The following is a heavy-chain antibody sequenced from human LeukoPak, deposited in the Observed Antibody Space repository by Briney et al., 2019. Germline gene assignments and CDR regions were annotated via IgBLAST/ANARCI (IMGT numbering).Heavy chain of an antibody. CDR2: INHSGST. J-gene: IGHJ6*02. CDR3: ATLQDYDILTGLYGMDV. V-gene: IGHV4-34*01. Sequence: SETLSLTCAVYGGSFSGYYWSWIRQPPGKGLEWIGEINHSGSTNYNPSLKSRVTISVGTSKNQFSLKLSSVTAADTAVYYCATLQDYDILTGLYGMDVWGQGTTVTVSS. D-gene: IGHD3-9*01. CDR1: GGSFSGYY.